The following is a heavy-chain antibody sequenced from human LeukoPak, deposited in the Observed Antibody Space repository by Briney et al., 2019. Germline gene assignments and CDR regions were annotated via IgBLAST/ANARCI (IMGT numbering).Heavy chain of an antibody. CDR2: IYTSGST. J-gene: IGHJ3*02. CDR3: ARDPRYDSSGYGNHDAFDI. V-gene: IGHV4-61*02. Sequence: PSQTLSPTCTVSGGSISSGSYYWSWIRQPAGKGLEWIGRIYTSGSTNYNPSLKSRVTISVDTSKNQFSLKLSSVTAADTAVYYCARDPRYDSSGYGNHDAFDIWGQGTMVTVSS. D-gene: IGHD3-22*01. CDR1: GGSISSGSYY.